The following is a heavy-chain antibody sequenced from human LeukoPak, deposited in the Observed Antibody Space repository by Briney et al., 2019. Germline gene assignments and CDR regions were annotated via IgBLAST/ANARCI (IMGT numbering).Heavy chain of an antibody. CDR1: GFTFSGFA. Sequence: GGSLRLSCAASGFTFSGFAMTWVRQAPGKGLEWVSVIYSGDSTYYADSVKGRFTISRHNSKNTLYLQMNSLRAEDTAVYYCARDTGENDAFDIWGQGTMVTVSS. CDR2: IYSGDST. CDR3: ARDTGENDAFDI. J-gene: IGHJ3*02. V-gene: IGHV3-53*04. D-gene: IGHD7-27*01.